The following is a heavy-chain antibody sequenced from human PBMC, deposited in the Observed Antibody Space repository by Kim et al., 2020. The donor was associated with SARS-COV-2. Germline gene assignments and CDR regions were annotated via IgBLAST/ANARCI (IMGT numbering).Heavy chain of an antibody. V-gene: IGHV3-7*01. CDR2: K. D-gene: IGHD2-2*01. CDR3: VRIGMPDAFDI. Sequence: KYYVDSVKGRFTISRDNAKNSLYLQMNSLRAEDMAVYYCVRIGMPDAFDIWGQGTMVTVSS. J-gene: IGHJ3*02.